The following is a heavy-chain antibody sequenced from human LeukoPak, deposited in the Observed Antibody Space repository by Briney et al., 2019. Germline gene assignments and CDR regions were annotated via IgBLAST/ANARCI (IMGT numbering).Heavy chain of an antibody. J-gene: IGHJ5*02. Sequence: GGSLRLSCAASGFTFSSYTMSWVRQAPGKGLEWVSAISVGGDNTYYADSVKGRFTISRDNSKNALYLHMNSLRADDTAVYYCARSPYGPNWFDPWGQGTLVTVSS. CDR2: ISVGGDNT. V-gene: IGHV3-23*01. CDR3: ARSPYGPNWFDP. CDR1: GFTFSSYT. D-gene: IGHD3-10*01.